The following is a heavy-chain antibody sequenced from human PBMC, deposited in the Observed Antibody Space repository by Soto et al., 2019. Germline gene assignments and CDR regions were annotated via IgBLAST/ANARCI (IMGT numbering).Heavy chain of an antibody. V-gene: IGHV1-18*01. D-gene: IGHD6-19*01. J-gene: IGHJ4*02. CDR2: ISTYNGKT. CDR3: ARTVAGYFDY. CDR1: GYTFTSSG. Sequence: ASVKVSCEASGYTFTSSGISWVRQAPGQGPERMGWISTYNGKTNYAQNLQGRVTMTTDTSTSTAYMELRGLRSDDTAVYYCARTVAGYFDYWCQGTLVAVSS.